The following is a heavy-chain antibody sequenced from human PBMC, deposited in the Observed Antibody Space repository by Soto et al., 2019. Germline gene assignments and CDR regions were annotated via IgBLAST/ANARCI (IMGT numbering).Heavy chain of an antibody. CDR2: IYYSGST. J-gene: IGHJ4*02. Sequence: TSETLSLTCTVPGGSISSGGYYWSWIRQHPGKGLEWIGYIYYSGSTYYNPSLKSRVTISVDTSKNQFSLKLSSVTAADTAVYYWARRNSGFLRVFGYIDYWGQGTLVTVSS. CDR1: GGSISSGGYY. CDR3: ARRNSGFLRVFGYIDY. V-gene: IGHV4-31*03. D-gene: IGHD1-1*01.